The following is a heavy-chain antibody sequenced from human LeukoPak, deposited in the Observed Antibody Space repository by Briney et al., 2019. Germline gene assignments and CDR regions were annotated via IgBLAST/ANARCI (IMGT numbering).Heavy chain of an antibody. CDR3: GRRSNIHDFLDI. D-gene: IGHD3/OR15-3a*01. J-gene: IGHJ3*02. CDR2: ISSSGSII. CDR1: GFTFSSCE. Sequence: GGSLRLSCAASGFTFSSCELSWVRQAPAKGLEWVSYISSSGSIIYYADSVKGRFTISRDSAKNSLYLQMNSLKTEDTAVYYCGRRSNIHDFLDIWGQGTMVTVFS. V-gene: IGHV3-48*03.